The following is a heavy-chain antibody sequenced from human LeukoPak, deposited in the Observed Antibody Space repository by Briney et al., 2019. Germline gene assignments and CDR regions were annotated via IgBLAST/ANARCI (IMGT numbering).Heavy chain of an antibody. J-gene: IGHJ4*02. V-gene: IGHV3-21*01. CDR2: ISSSSSYI. Sequence: PGGSLPLSCAASGLPFSSYSMNWVRPAPGKGLGWVSSISSSSSYIYYADSVKGRFTISRDNAKNSLYLQMNSLRAEDTAVYYCARGRGSFWYFDYWGQGTLVTVSS. D-gene: IGHD1-26*01. CDR1: GLPFSSYS. CDR3: ARGRGSFWYFDY.